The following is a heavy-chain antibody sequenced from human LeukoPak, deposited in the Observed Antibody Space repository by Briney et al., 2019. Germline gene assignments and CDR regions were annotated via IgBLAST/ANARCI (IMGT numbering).Heavy chain of an antibody. D-gene: IGHD5-18*01. CDR1: GGSISSGDYS. CDR3: ARAGRSHGYSSGSKDVGVDPWPDYYYYTMDV. CDR2: IYHSANT. J-gene: IGHJ6*02. Sequence: SETLSLTCAVSGGSISSGDYSWNWIRQPPGKGLEWIGYIYHSANTYYNPSLESRVTISVDRSKNQFSLRLSSVTAADTAVYYCARAGRSHGYSSGSKDVGVDPWPDYYYYTMDVWGQGTTVTVSS. V-gene: IGHV4-30-2*01.